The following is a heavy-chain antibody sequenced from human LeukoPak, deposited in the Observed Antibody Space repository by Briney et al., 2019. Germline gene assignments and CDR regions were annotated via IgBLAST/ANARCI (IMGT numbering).Heavy chain of an antibody. CDR3: ANYPMFGY. Sequence: ETLSLTCAVYGGSFSGYYWSWIRQPPGKGLEWVSAISGSGGSTYYADSVKGRFTISRDNSRNTLYLQMNSLRAEDTAIYYCANYPMFGYWGQGTLVTVSS. D-gene: IGHD3-10*02. CDR2: ISGSGGST. J-gene: IGHJ4*02. V-gene: IGHV3-23*01. CDR1: GGSFSGYY.